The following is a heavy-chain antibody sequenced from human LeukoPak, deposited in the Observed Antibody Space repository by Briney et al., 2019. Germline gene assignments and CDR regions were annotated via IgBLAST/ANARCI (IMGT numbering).Heavy chain of an antibody. J-gene: IGHJ5*02. D-gene: IGHD6-19*01. CDR1: GGTFSSYA. CDR3: ARDPGESSGWYRNWFDP. CDR2: IIPIFGTA. Sequence: GASVKVSCKASGGTFSSYAISWVRQAPGQGLEWMGGIIPIFGTANYAQKFQGRVTITADESTSTAYMELSSLRSVDTAVYYCARDPGESSGWYRNWFDPWGQGTLVTVSS. V-gene: IGHV1-69*13.